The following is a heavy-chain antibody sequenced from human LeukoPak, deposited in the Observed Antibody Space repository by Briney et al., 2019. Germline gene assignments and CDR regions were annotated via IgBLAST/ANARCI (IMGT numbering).Heavy chain of an antibody. J-gene: IGHJ4*02. D-gene: IGHD6-13*01. CDR2: IYTSGST. CDR3: ARVIAAAFDY. CDR1: GGSISSGSYY. Sequence: SETLSLTCTVSGGSISSGSYYWSWIRQPAGKGLEWIGRIYTSGSTIYNPSLKSRVTISVDTSKNQFSLKLSSVTAADTAVYYCARVIAAAFDYWGQGTLVTVSS. V-gene: IGHV4-61*02.